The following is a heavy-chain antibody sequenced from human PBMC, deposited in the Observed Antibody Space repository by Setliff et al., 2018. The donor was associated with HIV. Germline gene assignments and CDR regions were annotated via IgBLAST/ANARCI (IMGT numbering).Heavy chain of an antibody. CDR2: IKYGGTT. V-gene: IGHV4-39*07. D-gene: IGHD3-22*01. Sequence: KPSETLSLTCRVSGGSFNTRRTKWGWIRQPPGKGLEWIGNIKYGGTTYYNPSLKSRVSISIDTSKSQFSLKLTSVTAADTAVYFCARDPHYFYTTGYYSWFYFDYWRHGTLVTV. CDR3: ARDPHYFYTTGYYSWFYFDY. CDR1: GGSFNTRRTK. J-gene: IGHJ4*01.